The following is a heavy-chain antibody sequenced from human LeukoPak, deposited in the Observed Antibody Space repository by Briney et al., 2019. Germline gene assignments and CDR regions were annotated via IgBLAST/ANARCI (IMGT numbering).Heavy chain of an antibody. J-gene: IGHJ4*02. CDR1: GFTFSSYG. Sequence: GGSLRLSCAASGFTFSSYGMHWVRQAPGKGLEWEAVIWYDGSNKYYADSVKGRFTISRNNSKNTLYLQMNSLRAEDTAVYYCAKDHPSSTADYWGQGTLVTVSS. CDR2: IWYDGSNK. V-gene: IGHV3-33*06. D-gene: IGHD6-13*01. CDR3: AKDHPSSTADY.